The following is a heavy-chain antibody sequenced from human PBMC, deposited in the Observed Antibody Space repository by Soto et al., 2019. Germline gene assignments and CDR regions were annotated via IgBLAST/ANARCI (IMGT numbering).Heavy chain of an antibody. CDR3: AKVPHTNVGWSYYFES. J-gene: IGHJ4*02. CDR1: GFSLANYP. CDR2: SSPRGDTI. V-gene: IGHV3-48*02. D-gene: IGHD6-19*01. Sequence: GGSLRLSCVASGFSLANYPMNWVRQTPGKGLEWISYSSPRGDTIYYADSVEGRFTISRDTARNSLSLHMSSLRDEDSALYYCAKVPHTNVGWSYYFESWGQGVPVTVSS.